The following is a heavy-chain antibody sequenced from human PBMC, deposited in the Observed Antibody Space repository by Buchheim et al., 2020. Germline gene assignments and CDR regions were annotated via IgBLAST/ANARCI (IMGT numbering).Heavy chain of an antibody. Sequence: QVQLVQSGTEVKKPGASVEVSCKASGYVFTSYYIHWVRQAPGQGLEWMGIINPNGGSTTFSQTFQDRVTLTRDASATTVYMELSSLRSEDTAVYYCARVSALVPPALDFWGQGTL. V-gene: IGHV1-46*01. D-gene: IGHD2-2*01. CDR3: ARVSALVPPALDF. J-gene: IGHJ4*02. CDR2: INPNGGST. CDR1: GYVFTSYY.